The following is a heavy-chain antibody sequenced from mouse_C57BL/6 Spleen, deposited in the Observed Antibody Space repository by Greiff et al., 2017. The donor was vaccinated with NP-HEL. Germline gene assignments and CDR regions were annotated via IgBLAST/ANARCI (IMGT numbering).Heavy chain of an antibody. CDR3: ARSPLYDGYYVWFAY. CDR1: GYTFTSYG. D-gene: IGHD2-3*01. V-gene: IGHV1-81*01. J-gene: IGHJ3*01. CDR2: IYPRSGNT. Sequence: QVQLQQSGAELARPGASVKLSCKASGYTFTSYGISWVKQRTGQGLEWIGEIYPRSGNTYYNEKFKGKATLTADKSSSTAYMELRSLTSEDSAVYFCARSPLYDGYYVWFAYWGQGTLVTVSA.